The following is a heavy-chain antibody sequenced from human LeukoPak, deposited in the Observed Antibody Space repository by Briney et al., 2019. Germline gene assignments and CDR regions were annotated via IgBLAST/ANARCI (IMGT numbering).Heavy chain of an antibody. CDR2: IYSDGST. D-gene: IGHD3-3*01. CDR3: ARAQTGKREWLYAFDI. J-gene: IGHJ3*02. V-gene: IGHV3-53*01. CDR1: GFTVSSNY. Sequence: GGSLRPSCAASGFTVSSNYMSWVRQAPGKGLEWVSVIYSDGSTYYADSVKGRFTISRDNSKNTLHLQMNSLRAEDTAVYYCARAQTGKREWLYAFDIWGLGTMVTVSS.